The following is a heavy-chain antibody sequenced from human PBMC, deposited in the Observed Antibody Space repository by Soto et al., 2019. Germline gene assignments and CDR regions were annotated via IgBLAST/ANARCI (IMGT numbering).Heavy chain of an antibody. J-gene: IGHJ6*03. CDR3: AREVYDFWSGSQPYYYMDV. CDR1: GGSISSYD. Sequence: SETLSLTCTVSGGSISSYDWSWIRQPPGKGLEWIGYIYYSGSTNYNPSLKSRVTISVDTSKNQFSLKLSSVTAADTAVYYCAREVYDFWSGSQPYYYMDVWGKGTTVTVSS. CDR2: IYYSGST. D-gene: IGHD3-3*01. V-gene: IGHV4-59*01.